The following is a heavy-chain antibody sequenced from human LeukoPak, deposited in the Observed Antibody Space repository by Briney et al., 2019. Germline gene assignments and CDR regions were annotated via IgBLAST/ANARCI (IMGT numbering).Heavy chain of an antibody. CDR1: GDSISSSNW. CDR3: ARLVDTAMVTE. V-gene: IGHV4-4*02. J-gene: IGHJ4*02. D-gene: IGHD5-18*01. Sequence: SETLSLTCAVSGDSISSSNWWSWVRQPPGKGLEWLGEIYHRGNIDYNPSFKSRVTISVDKSKNQFSLKLSSVTAADTAVYYCARLVDTAMVTEWGQGTLVTVSS. CDR2: IYHRGNI.